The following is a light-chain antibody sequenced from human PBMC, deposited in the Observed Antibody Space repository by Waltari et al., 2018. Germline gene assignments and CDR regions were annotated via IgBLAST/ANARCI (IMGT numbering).Light chain of an antibody. CDR3: AAWDDSLNAVV. CDR1: SSNIGSNT. Sequence: QSVVTQPPSASGTPGQWVTISCSGSSSNIGSNTVNWYQPLPGTAPKLLVYSDNQRPSGVPDRFSGSKSGTSASLAISGLQSEDEAGYYCAAWDDSLNAVVFGGGTKLTVL. J-gene: IGLJ3*02. CDR2: SDN. V-gene: IGLV1-44*01.